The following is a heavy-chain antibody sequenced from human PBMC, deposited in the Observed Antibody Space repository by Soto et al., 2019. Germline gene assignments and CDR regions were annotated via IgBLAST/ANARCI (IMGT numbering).Heavy chain of an antibody. CDR2: ISQSGST. J-gene: IGHJ5*02. V-gene: IGHV4-4*02. CDR3: ASSRGYCSGGSCYSGDWFDP. CDR1: GGSISSSNW. D-gene: IGHD2-15*01. Sequence: QVQLQESGPGLVKPSRTLSLTCAVSGGSISSSNWWSWVRQPPGKGLEWIGEISQSGSTNYNPSLKSRVTISVDKSKNQSSLKLSSVTAADTAVYYCASSRGYCSGGSCYSGDWFDPWGQGTLVTVSS.